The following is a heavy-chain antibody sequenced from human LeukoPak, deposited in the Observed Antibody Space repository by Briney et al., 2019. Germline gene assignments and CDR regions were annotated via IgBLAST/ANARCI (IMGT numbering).Heavy chain of an antibody. Sequence: GESLKISCKGSGYRFTTYWIGWVRQMPGKGLEWMGIIDPDDSETRYSPSFQGQVTISADKSISTAYLQWSSLKASDTAMYYCARGRELRYLFGEVGYWGQGTLVTVSS. CDR3: ARGRELRYLFGEVGY. J-gene: IGHJ4*02. V-gene: IGHV5-51*01. CDR2: IDPDDSET. D-gene: IGHD3-9*01. CDR1: GYRFTTYW.